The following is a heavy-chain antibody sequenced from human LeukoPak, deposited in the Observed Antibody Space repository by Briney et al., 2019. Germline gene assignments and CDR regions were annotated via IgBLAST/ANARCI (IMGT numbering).Heavy chain of an antibody. J-gene: IGHJ4*02. CDR2: ISGSGGST. D-gene: IGHD6-13*01. V-gene: IGHV3-23*01. Sequence: PGGSLRLSCEASGFTFSSYAMSWVRQAPGKGLEWVSAISGSGGSTYYADSVKGPFTISRDNSKNTLYLQMTSLRAEDAGVYYCAKGPVKISGSWHYFDYWGQGTLVTVSS. CDR1: GFTFSSYA. CDR3: AKGPVKISGSWHYFDY.